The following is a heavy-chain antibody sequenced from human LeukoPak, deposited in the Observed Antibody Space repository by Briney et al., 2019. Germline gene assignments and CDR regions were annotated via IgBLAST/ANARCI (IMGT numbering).Heavy chain of an antibody. CDR2: IYYSGST. CDR1: GGSISSYY. D-gene: IGHD5-18*01. CDR3: ARDRGGYTYSHDY. V-gene: IGHV4-59*12. Sequence: SETLSLTCTVSGGSISSYYWSWIRQPPGKGLEWIGYIYYSGSTNYNPSLKSRVTISMNKSKNQLSLKLNFVTAADTAVYYCARDRGGYTYSHDYWGQGTLVTVSS. J-gene: IGHJ4*02.